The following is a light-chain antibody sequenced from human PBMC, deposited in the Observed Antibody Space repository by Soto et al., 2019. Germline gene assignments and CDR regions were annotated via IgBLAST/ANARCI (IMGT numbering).Light chain of an antibody. J-gene: IGKJ2*01. V-gene: IGKV1-39*01. CDR2: GAS. CDR3: QKTYTIPFA. Sequence: DMQMNQSTSSLSASVGDRVTITCRPSQTIDNYLNWYQHKPGKAPKLLIYGASTLQSRVSSRFTGSASGTDFTLPIDNLQAEYCATYYCQKTYTIPFAFGQGTKLE. CDR1: QTIDNY.